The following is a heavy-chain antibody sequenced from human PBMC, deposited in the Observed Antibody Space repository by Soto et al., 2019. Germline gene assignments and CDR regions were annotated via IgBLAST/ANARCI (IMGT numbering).Heavy chain of an antibody. J-gene: IGHJ5*02. D-gene: IGHD3-10*01. Sequence: GASLKVSWKASGETFSIYAISCVRQAPGQGLEWMGGIIPIFGTANYAQKFQGRVTITADESTSTAYMELSSLRSEDTAAYYCARDERRRYYYGSGSYPTWGQGTLVTVSS. V-gene: IGHV1-69*13. CDR3: ARDERRRYYYGSGSYPT. CDR2: IIPIFGTA. CDR1: GETFSIYA.